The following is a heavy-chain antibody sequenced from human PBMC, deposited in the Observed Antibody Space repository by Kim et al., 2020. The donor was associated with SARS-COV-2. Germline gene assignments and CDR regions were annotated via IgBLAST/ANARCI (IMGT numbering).Heavy chain of an antibody. Sequence: GGSLRLSCAASGFTFSSYAMHWVRQAPGKGLEWVAVISYDGSNKYYADSVKGRFTISRDNSKNTLYLQMNSLRAEDTAVYYCARTYSGSYRNYFDYWGQG. CDR1: GFTFSSYA. CDR3: ARTYSGSYRNYFDY. J-gene: IGHJ4*02. V-gene: IGHV3-30-3*01. D-gene: IGHD1-26*01. CDR2: ISYDGSNK.